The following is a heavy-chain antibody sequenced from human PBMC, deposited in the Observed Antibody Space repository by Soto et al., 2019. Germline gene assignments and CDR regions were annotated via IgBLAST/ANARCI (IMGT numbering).Heavy chain of an antibody. J-gene: IGHJ4*02. CDR2: ISAYNGNT. CDR3: ARAIYDSSGNAIFDY. CDR1: GYTFTSYG. D-gene: IGHD3-22*01. Sequence: GASVKVSCKASGYTFTSYGISWVRQAPGQGLEWMGWISAYNGNTNYAQKLQGRVTMTTDTSTSTAYMELRSLRSDDTAVYYCARAIYDSSGNAIFDYWGQGTLVTVSS. V-gene: IGHV1-18*01.